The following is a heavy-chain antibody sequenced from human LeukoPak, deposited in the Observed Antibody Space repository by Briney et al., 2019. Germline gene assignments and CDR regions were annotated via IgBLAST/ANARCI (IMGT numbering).Heavy chain of an antibody. CDR3: ARDIHSSGSYYFDY. CDR2: ISYDGSNK. D-gene: IGHD6-19*01. V-gene: IGHV3-30-3*01. CDR1: GFTFSSYA. Sequence: HAGGSLRLSCAASGFTFSSYAMHWVRQAPGKGLEWVAVISYDGSNKYYADSVKGRFTISRDNSKNTLYLQMNSLRAEDTAVYYCARDIHSSGSYYFDYWGQGTLATVSS. J-gene: IGHJ4*02.